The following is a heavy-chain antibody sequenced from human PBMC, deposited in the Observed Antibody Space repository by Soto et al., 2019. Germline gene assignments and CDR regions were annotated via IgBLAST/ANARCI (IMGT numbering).Heavy chain of an antibody. J-gene: IGHJ6*02. CDR1: GYTFTSYG. CDR3: ASFSIAATDPYGMDV. Sequence: QVQLVQSGAEVKKPGASVKVSCKASGYTFTSYGISWVRQAPGQGPEWMGWISAYNGNTNYAQKLQGRVTMTTDTYTSTAYMELRSLRSDDTAVYYCASFSIAATDPYGMDVWGQGTTVTVSS. CDR2: ISAYNGNT. D-gene: IGHD6-13*01. V-gene: IGHV1-18*01.